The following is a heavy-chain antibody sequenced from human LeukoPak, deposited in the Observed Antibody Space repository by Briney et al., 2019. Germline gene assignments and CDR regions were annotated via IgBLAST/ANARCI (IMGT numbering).Heavy chain of an antibody. CDR3: ATRRYYYDSSGYYYPFDY. D-gene: IGHD3-22*01. CDR1: GGSFSGYY. CDR2: INHSGST. J-gene: IGHJ4*02. Sequence: SETLSLTCAVYGGSFSGYYWSWIRQPPGKGLEWIGEINHSGSTNYNPSLKSRVTISVDTSKNQFSLKLSSVTAADTAVYYCATRRYYYDSSGYYYPFDYWGQGTLVTVSS. V-gene: IGHV4-34*01.